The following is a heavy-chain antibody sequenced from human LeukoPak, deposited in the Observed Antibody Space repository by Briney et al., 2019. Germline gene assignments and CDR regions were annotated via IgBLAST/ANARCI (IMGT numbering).Heavy chain of an antibody. Sequence: GGSLRLSCAASGFTFSSYAMNWVRQAPEKGLEWVSGISGSGGSTYCADSVKGRFTISRDNSKNTLYLQMNSLRAEDTAVYYCAKDSAEYYYDSSGSYYFDYWGQGTLVTVSS. J-gene: IGHJ4*02. CDR3: AKDSAEYYYDSSGSYYFDY. V-gene: IGHV3-23*01. D-gene: IGHD3-22*01. CDR1: GFTFSSYA. CDR2: ISGSGGST.